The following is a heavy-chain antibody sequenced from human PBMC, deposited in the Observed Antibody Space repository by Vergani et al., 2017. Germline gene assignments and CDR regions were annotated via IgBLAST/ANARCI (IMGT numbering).Heavy chain of an antibody. CDR1: GGSFTSYH. CDR3: ARVSTENNGHSYYYYYMDV. D-gene: IGHD4-11*01. J-gene: IGHJ6*03. Sequence: QVQLQQWGGGLLKPSETLSLTCVVTGGSFTSYHWTWIRQSPGEGLEWVGDMDHTGRPDYNPSFMSRLTMSVDKSRNQFSLMLNSVAATDTAIYFCARVSTENNGHSYYYYYMDVWGEGTAVTVS. CDR2: MDHTGRP. V-gene: IGHV4-34*01.